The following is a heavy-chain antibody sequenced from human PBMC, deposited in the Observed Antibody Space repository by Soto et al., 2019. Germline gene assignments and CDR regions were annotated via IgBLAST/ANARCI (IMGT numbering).Heavy chain of an antibody. CDR1: GFTFSSYA. J-gene: IGHJ4*02. CDR2: ISYDGSNK. Sequence: QVQLVESGGGAVQPGRSLRLSCAASGFTFSSYAMHWVRQAPGNGLEWVAVISYDGSNKYYADSVKGRFTISRDTSKNTRYLQMNSLRAEDTAVYYCARIAGPTVWFGELWGRKSDFDYWGQGTLVTVSS. CDR3: ARIAGPTVWFGELWGRKSDFDY. V-gene: IGHV3-30-3*01. D-gene: IGHD3-10*01.